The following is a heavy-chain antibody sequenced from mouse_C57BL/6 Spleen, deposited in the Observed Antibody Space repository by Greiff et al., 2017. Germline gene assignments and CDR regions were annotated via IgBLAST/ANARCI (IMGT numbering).Heavy chain of an antibody. CDR1: GFTFSSYT. J-gene: IGHJ4*01. V-gene: IGHV5-9*01. CDR3: ARRKDY. Sequence: EVQLVESGGGLVKPGGSLKLSCAASGFTFSSYTMSWVRQTPETRLEWVATISGGGGNTYYPDSVKGRFTISRDNAKNTLYLQMSSLRSEDTALYYCARRKDYWGQGTSVTVSS. CDR2: ISGGGGNT.